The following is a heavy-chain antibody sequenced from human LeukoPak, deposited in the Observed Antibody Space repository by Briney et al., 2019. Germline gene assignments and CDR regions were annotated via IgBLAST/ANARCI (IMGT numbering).Heavy chain of an antibody. CDR1: GGSFSGYY. V-gene: IGHV4-34*01. CDR3: SRRPRYCSGGSCLSLFDY. D-gene: IGHD2-15*01. J-gene: IGHJ4*02. CDR2: INHSGST. Sequence: SETLSLTCAVYGGSFSGYYWSWIRQPPGKGLEWIGEINHSGSTNYNPSLKSRVTISVDTSKNQFSLKLSSVTAADTAVYYCSRRPRYCSGGSCLSLFDYWGQGTLVTVSS.